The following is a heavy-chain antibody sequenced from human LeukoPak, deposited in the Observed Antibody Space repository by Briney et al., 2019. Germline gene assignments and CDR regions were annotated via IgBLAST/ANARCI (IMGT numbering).Heavy chain of an antibody. V-gene: IGHV4-34*01. CDR3: TSLFSASGTFDS. CDR2: IDHRGSA. CDR1: GASLSDYY. Sequence: PSETLSLTCTVHGASLSDYYWTWIRQSPEKGLECVGVIDHRGSASYNPSLESRVTISLDTSKNQFSLNLASVTAADTAVYYCTSLFSASGTFDSWGQGTLVAVSS. J-gene: IGHJ4*02. D-gene: IGHD3-10*01.